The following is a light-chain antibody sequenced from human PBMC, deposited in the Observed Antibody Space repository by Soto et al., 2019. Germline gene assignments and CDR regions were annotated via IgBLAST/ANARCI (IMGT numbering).Light chain of an antibody. J-gene: IGKJ5*01. Sequence: EIVMTQSPATLAVSPGERATLSCRASQSVSRKLAWYQQKPGQAPRLLIYGASTRATGIPARFSGSGSGTEFTLTISSLQYEDFAVYYCQQYNNWPPVTFGQGTRLEIK. V-gene: IGKV3-15*01. CDR1: QSVSRK. CDR2: GAS. CDR3: QQYNNWPPVT.